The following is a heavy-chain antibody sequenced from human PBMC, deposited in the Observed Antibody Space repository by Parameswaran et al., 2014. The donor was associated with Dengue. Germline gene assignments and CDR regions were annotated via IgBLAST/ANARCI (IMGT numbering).Heavy chain of an antibody. V-gene: IGHV3-7*03. Sequence: VRQAPGKGLEWVANIKQGGSEKYYVDSVKGRFTISRDNAKNSLYLQMNSLRAEDTAVYYCARDSVVRGVIVPYYYYGMDVWGQGTTVTVSS. CDR2: IKQGGSEK. D-gene: IGHD3-10*01. CDR3: ARDSVVRGVIVPYYYYGMDV. J-gene: IGHJ6*02.